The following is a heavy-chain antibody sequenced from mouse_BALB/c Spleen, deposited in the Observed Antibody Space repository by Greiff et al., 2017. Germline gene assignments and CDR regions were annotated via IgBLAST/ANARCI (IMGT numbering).Heavy chain of an antibody. CDR1: GFTFSSYA. CDR2: ISSGGST. V-gene: IGHV5-6-5*01. Sequence: EVQVVESGGGLVKPGGSLKLSCAASGFTFSSYAMSWVRQTPEKRLEWVASISSGGSTYYPDSVKGRFTISRDNARNILYLQMSSLRSEDTAMYYCARGVTTASFDYWGQGTTLTVSS. D-gene: IGHD1-2*01. CDR3: ARGVTTASFDY. J-gene: IGHJ2*01.